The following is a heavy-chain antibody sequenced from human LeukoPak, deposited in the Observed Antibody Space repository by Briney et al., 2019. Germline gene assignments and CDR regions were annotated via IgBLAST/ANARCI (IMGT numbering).Heavy chain of an antibody. J-gene: IGHJ4*02. V-gene: IGHV3-15*01. CDR3: TTSPDLGYCSGGSCPGFDY. CDR1: GFTFSSYA. CDR2: IKSKTDGGTT. D-gene: IGHD2-15*01. Sequence: PGGSLRLSCAASGFTFSSYAMSWVRQAPGKGLEWVGRIKSKTDGGTTDYAAPVKGRFTISRDDSKNTLYLQMNSLKTEDTDVYYCTTSPDLGYCSGGSCPGFDYWGQGTLVTVSS.